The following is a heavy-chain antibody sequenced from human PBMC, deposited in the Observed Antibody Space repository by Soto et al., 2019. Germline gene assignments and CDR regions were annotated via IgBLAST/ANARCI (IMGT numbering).Heavy chain of an antibody. V-gene: IGHV1-18*01. CDR3: ARDPSIAVAGRNWFDP. D-gene: IGHD6-19*01. CDR2: ISAYNGNT. Sequence: VASVKVSCKASGYTFTSYGISWVRQAPGQGLEWMGWISAYNGNTNYAQKLQGRVTMTTDTSTSTAYMELRSLRSDDTAVYYCARDPSIAVAGRNWFDPWGQGTLVTVSS. J-gene: IGHJ5*02. CDR1: GYTFTSYG.